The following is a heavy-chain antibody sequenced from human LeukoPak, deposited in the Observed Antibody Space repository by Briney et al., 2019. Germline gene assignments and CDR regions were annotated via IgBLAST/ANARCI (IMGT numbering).Heavy chain of an antibody. CDR2: ISGSGGST. Sequence: GGSLRLSCAASGFTFSSDAMSWVRQAPGEGLECGSAISGSGGSTYYADSVKGRFTISRDNSKNTLYLQMNSLRAEDTAVYYCAKRTGNGDYVDPIDYWGQGTLVTVSS. CDR3: AKRTGNGDYVDPIDY. CDR1: GFTFSSDA. V-gene: IGHV3-23*01. J-gene: IGHJ4*02. D-gene: IGHD4-17*01.